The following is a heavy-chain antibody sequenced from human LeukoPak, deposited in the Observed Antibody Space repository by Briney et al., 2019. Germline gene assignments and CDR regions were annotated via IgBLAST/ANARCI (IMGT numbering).Heavy chain of an antibody. Sequence: GGSLRLSCAASEFTFSSYFMNWVRQAPGKGLEWVSSISSGSTYIYYADSVKGRFTISRDNAKNSLYLQMNSLRTEDTAVYYCARGYSYGASGFDYWGQGTLVTVSS. CDR3: ARGYSYGASGFDY. V-gene: IGHV3-21*01. CDR1: EFTFSSYF. D-gene: IGHD5-18*01. J-gene: IGHJ4*02. CDR2: ISSGSTYI.